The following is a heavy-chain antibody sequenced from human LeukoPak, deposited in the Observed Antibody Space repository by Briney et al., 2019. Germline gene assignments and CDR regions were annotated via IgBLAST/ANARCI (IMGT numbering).Heavy chain of an antibody. CDR2: IYYSGST. CDR1: GGSVSSGTYY. J-gene: IGHJ3*02. CDR3: ARVRGYWYAFDI. D-gene: IGHD6-13*01. V-gene: IGHV4-61*01. Sequence: SETVSLTCTVSGGSVSSGTYYWSWIRQPPGKGLECIGYIYYSGSTNYNPSLKSRVTISVDTSKNQFSLKLSSVTAADTAVYYCARVRGYWYAFDIWGQGTMVTVSS.